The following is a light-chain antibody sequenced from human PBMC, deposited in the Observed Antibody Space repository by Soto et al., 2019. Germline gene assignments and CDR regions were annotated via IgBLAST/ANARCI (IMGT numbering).Light chain of an antibody. CDR2: EVS. Sequence: QSVLPQPASVSGSPGQSITISCTGTSSDVGGYNYVSWFQHHPGKAPKLLIYEVSHRPSGVSNRFSGSKSGNTASLTISGLQAEDEADYHCSSYTSSTTPYVFGTGTKVTVL. J-gene: IGLJ1*01. V-gene: IGLV2-14*01. CDR3: SSYTSSTTPYV. CDR1: SSDVGGYNY.